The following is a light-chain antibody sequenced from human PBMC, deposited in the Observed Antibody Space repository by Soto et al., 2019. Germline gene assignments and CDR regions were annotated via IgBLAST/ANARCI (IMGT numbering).Light chain of an antibody. Sequence: DIQMTQSPSSLSASVGDNVTMSCRASQNILTYLNWYQQNPARAPKLLIFGASILQDGVPSSFSGIGSVTEFTITITSLRPEDFATYFCQQNCSSPFTFGPGIKMDVK. CDR3: QQNCSSPFT. J-gene: IGKJ3*01. CDR1: QNILTY. V-gene: IGKV1-39*01. CDR2: GAS.